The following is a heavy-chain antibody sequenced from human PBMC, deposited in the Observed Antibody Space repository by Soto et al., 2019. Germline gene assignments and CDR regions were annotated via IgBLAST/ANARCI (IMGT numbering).Heavy chain of an antibody. Sequence: GGSLRLSCAASGFTFSSYSMNWVRQAPGKGLEWVSSISSSSSYIYYADSVKGRFTISRDNAKNSLYLQMNSLRAEDTAVYYCARDGSPDYDILTGLGCYFDYWGQGTLVTVSS. D-gene: IGHD3-9*01. CDR3: ARDGSPDYDILTGLGCYFDY. J-gene: IGHJ4*02. CDR2: ISSSSSYI. CDR1: GFTFSSYS. V-gene: IGHV3-21*01.